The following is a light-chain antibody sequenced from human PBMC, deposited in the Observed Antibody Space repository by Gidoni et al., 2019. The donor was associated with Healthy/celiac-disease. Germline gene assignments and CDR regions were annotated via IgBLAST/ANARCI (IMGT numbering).Light chain of an antibody. J-gene: IGKJ2*01. V-gene: IGKV2-28*01. CDR2: LGS. CDR3: MQALQTPPT. Sequence: DTVMTQSPLSLPVTPGEPASISCRSSQSLLHSNGYNYLDWYLQKPGQSPPLLIYLGSNRASGVPDRFSGSGSGTDFTLKISRVEAEDVGVYYCMQALQTPPTFGQGTKLEIK. CDR1: QSLLHSNGYNY.